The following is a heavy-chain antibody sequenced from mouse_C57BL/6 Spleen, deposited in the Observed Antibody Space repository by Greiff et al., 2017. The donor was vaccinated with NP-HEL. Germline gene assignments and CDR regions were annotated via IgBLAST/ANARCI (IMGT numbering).Heavy chain of an antibody. CDR3: ARRIPYYYGSSYGAMDY. Sequence: QVQLQQSGAELVKPGASVKISCKASGYTFTDYYINWVKQRPGQGLEWIGKIGPGSGSTYYNEKFKGKATLPADKSSSTAYMQLSRLTSENSAIYFCARRIPYYYGSSYGAMDYWGKGPSVTVYS. D-gene: IGHD1-1*01. CDR1: GYTFTDYY. J-gene: IGHJ4*01. CDR2: IGPGSGST. V-gene: IGHV1-77*01.